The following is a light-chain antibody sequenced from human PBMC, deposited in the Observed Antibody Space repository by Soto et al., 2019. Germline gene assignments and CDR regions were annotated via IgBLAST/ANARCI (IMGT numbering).Light chain of an antibody. V-gene: IGLV2-23*01. CDR1: TSDFGDYNL. Sequence: QSVLTQPASVAGSPGQSITISCAITTSDFGDYNLVSWYQQLPGSPPKLIIYEDTKRPSGVSDRFSGSNSGRTASLTISGLQAEDEADYYCCSYTTTHPWLFDGGTKVTVL. CDR2: EDT. J-gene: IGLJ2*01. CDR3: CSYTTTHPWL.